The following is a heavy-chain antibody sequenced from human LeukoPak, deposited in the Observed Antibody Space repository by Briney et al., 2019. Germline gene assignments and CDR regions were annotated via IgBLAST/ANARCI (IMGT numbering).Heavy chain of an antibody. V-gene: IGHV3-43*02. D-gene: IGHD3-10*01. Sequence: PGGSLRLSCAASGFTFDDYAMHWVRQAPGKGLEWVSLISGDGGSTYYADSVKGRFTISRDNSKNSLYLQMNSLRTEDTALYYCAKDIYYGSGSYYTETNFDYWGQGTLVTVSS. J-gene: IGHJ4*02. CDR3: AKDIYYGSGSYYTETNFDY. CDR1: GFTFDDYA. CDR2: ISGDGGST.